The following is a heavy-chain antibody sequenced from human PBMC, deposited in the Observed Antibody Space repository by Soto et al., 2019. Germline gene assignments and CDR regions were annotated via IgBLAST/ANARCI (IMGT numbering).Heavy chain of an antibody. D-gene: IGHD4-17*01. CDR2: IIPILSIA. Sequence: QVQLVQSGAEVKKPGSSVKVSCKASGGTFSSYTISWVRQAPGQGLEWMGRIIPILSIANYAQKFQGRVTITADKSTSTAYMELSSLRSEDTAVYYCVSRKDYGYAFDIWGQGTMVTVSS. V-gene: IGHV1-69*02. J-gene: IGHJ3*02. CDR1: GGTFSSYT. CDR3: VSRKDYGYAFDI.